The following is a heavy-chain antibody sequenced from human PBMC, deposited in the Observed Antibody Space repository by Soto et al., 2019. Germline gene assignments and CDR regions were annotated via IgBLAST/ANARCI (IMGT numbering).Heavy chain of an antibody. D-gene: IGHD2-15*01. Sequence: QITLKESGPTLVKPTQTLTLTCTFSGFSLSTGGVGVGWIRQPPGKALEWLALIYWDDDKRYSPSLKSRLTITKDTSKNQVVLTMTNMDPVDTATYYCAHRPSYCSGGLCYSGFDYWGQGTLVTVSS. V-gene: IGHV2-5*02. CDR1: GFSLSTGGVG. CDR2: IYWDDDK. CDR3: AHRPSYCSGGLCYSGFDY. J-gene: IGHJ4*02.